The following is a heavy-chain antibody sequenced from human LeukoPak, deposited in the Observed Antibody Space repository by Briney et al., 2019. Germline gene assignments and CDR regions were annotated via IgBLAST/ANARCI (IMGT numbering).Heavy chain of an antibody. Sequence: SETLPLTCTVSGGSISSSSYYWGWIRQPPGKGLEWIGSIYYSGSTYYNPSLKSRVTISVDTSKNQFSLKLSSVTAADTAVYYCARARPRGYDVWSAPRDYYYYMDVWGKGTTVTASS. CDR2: IYYSGST. CDR1: GGSISSSSYY. V-gene: IGHV4-39*07. J-gene: IGHJ6*03. CDR3: ARARPRGYDVWSAPRDYYYYMDV. D-gene: IGHD3-3*01.